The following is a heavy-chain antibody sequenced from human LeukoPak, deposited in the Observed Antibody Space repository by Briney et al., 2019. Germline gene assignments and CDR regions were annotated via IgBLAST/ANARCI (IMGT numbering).Heavy chain of an antibody. V-gene: IGHV3-23*01. Sequence: GGSLRLSCAASGFTFSSYAMSWVRQAPGKGLEWVSAISGSGGSTYYADSVKGRFTISRDNSKNTLYLQMNRLRAEDTAVYYCAKGSLLWFGELLVDLDYWGQGTLVTVSS. CDR1: GFTFSSYA. D-gene: IGHD3-10*01. CDR2: ISGSGGST. J-gene: IGHJ4*02. CDR3: AKGSLLWFGELLVDLDY.